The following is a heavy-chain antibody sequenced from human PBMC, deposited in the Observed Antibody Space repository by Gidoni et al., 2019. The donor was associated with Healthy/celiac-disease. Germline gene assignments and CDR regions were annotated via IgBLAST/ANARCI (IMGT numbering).Heavy chain of an antibody. V-gene: IGHV4-34*01. CDR2: INHSGST. CDR1: GGSFSGYY. Sequence: QVQLQQWGAGLLKPSETLSLTCAVYGGSFSGYYWSWIRQPPGKGLEWIGEINHSGSTNYNPSLKSRVTISVDTSKNQFSLKLSSVTAADTAVYYCARGRRGIVVVPAAIIYFDYWGQGTLVTVSS. J-gene: IGHJ4*02. CDR3: ARGRRGIVVVPAAIIYFDY. D-gene: IGHD2-2*02.